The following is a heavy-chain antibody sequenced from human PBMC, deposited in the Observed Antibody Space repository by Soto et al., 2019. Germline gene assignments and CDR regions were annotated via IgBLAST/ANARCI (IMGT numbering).Heavy chain of an antibody. Sequence: QVQLVQSGAEVKKPGSSVKVSCKASGGTFSSYTISWVRQAPGQGLEWMGRIIPILGIANYAQKFQGRVTLTADKSTSTAYKELSSLRSEDTAVYSCARGVRGQLAFGYWGQGTLVTVSS. CDR3: ARGVRGQLAFGY. CDR1: GGTFSSYT. J-gene: IGHJ4*02. V-gene: IGHV1-69*02. D-gene: IGHD6-6*01. CDR2: IIPILGIA.